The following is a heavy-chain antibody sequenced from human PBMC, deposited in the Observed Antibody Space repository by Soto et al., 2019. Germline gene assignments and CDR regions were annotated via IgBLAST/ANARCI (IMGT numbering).Heavy chain of an antibody. V-gene: IGHV1-69*06. CDR2: IIPIFGTA. CDR3: ARVRYNYDYVWGSYRFNWFDP. D-gene: IGHD3-16*02. Sequence: SVKVSCKASGGTFSSYAISWVRQAPGQGLEWMGGIIPIFGTANYAQKFQGRVTITADKSTSTAYMELSSLRSEDTAVYYCARVRYNYDYVWGSYRFNWFDPWGQGTLVTVSS. J-gene: IGHJ5*02. CDR1: GGTFSSYA.